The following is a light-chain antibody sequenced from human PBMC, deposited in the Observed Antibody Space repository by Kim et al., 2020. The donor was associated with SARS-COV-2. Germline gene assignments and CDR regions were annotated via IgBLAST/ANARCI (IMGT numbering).Light chain of an antibody. Sequence: EIVLTQSPATLSLSPGERASLSCRTSQSVSDNLAWYQQKPGQAPRLLIYGASTRATGIPARFSGSGSGTEFTLTISSLQSEDFAVYYCQQYNNWPPITFGQGTRLEIK. CDR2: GAS. CDR1: QSVSDN. CDR3: QQYNNWPPIT. V-gene: IGKV3-15*01. J-gene: IGKJ5*01.